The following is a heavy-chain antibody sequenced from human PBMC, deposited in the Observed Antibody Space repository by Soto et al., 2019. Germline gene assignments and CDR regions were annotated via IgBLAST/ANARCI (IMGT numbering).Heavy chain of an antibody. J-gene: IGHJ6*02. CDR1: GGTFSSYA. V-gene: IGHV1-69*13. CDR2: IIPIFGTA. D-gene: IGHD1-26*01. CDR3: ARDKGDSGSYWAHRVYYGMDV. Sequence: GASVKVSCKASGGTFSSYAISWVRQAPGQGLEWMGGIIPIFGTANYAQKFQGRVTITADESTSTAYMELSSLRSEDTAVYYCARDKGDSGSYWAHRVYYGMDVWGQGTTVTVSS.